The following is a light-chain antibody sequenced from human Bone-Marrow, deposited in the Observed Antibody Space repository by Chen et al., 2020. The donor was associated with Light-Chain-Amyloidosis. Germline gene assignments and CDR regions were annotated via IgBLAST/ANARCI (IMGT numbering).Light chain of an antibody. CDR3: QSADSSGTYEVI. CDR1: DLPTKY. CDR2: RDT. Sequence: SDGLTPPPSVSVSPRPTARLTCSGDDLPTKYAYWYQQRPGQAPVLVIHRDTERPSGISERFSGSSSGTTATLTISGVQAEDEADYHCQSADSSGTYEVIFGGGTKLTVL. V-gene: IGLV3-25*03. J-gene: IGLJ2*01.